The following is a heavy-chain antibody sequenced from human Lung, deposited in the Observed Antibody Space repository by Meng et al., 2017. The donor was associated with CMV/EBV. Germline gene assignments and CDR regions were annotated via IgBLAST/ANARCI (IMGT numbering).Heavy chain of an antibody. CDR2: IKQDGSEK. CDR1: GFTFSSFW. D-gene: IGHD3-16*02. CDR3: ARVFDAFDSRNGPRYV. V-gene: IGHV3-7*01. J-gene: IGHJ1*01. Sequence: GGSLRLXXAASGFTFSSFWMSWVRRAPGKGLEWVANIKQDGSEKYYVDSVKGRFTVSRDSATNSLYLQMNSLRAEDTAVYFCARVFDAFDSRNGPRYVCGQDAXVTVSS.